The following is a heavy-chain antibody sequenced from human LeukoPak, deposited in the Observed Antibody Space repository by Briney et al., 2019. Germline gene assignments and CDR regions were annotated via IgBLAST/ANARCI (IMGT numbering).Heavy chain of an antibody. CDR3: ARGIAVAGSHFDN. J-gene: IGHJ4*02. Sequence: GGSLRLSCEASGFIVSRNYMSWVRQAPGKGLEWVSVIYSGDITYYADSVKGRFTISRDNSKNTLYLQMNSLKAEDTAVYYCARGIAVAGSHFDNWGQRTLVTVSS. V-gene: IGHV3-53*01. D-gene: IGHD6-19*01. CDR2: IYSGDIT. CDR1: GFIVSRNY.